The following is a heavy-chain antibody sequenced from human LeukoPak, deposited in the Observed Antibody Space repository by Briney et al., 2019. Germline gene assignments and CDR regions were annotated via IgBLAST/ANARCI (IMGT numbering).Heavy chain of an antibody. Sequence: GASVKVSCKASGYTFSRYGITWVRQAPGQGLEWVAWISAYSGNTNYAHSVQGRLTMTTDISTSTAYMDLRSLRSDDTAVYYCAKVKLSGDDAFDVWGQGTTVIVSS. J-gene: IGHJ3*01. V-gene: IGHV1-18*01. CDR1: GYTFSRYG. D-gene: IGHD3-10*01. CDR3: AKVKLSGDDAFDV. CDR2: ISAYSGNT.